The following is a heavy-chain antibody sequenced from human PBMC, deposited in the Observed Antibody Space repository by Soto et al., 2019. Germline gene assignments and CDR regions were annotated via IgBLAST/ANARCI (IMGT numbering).Heavy chain of an antibody. Sequence: GGSLRLSCAASGFTFSSYAMSWVRQAPGKGLEWVSAISGSGGSTYYADSVKGRFTISRDNSKNTLYLQMNSLRAEDTAVCYCAKELSHTYYYDSSGYNYFDYWGQGTLVTVSS. V-gene: IGHV3-23*01. CDR2: ISGSGGST. CDR1: GFTFSSYA. J-gene: IGHJ4*02. CDR3: AKELSHTYYYDSSGYNYFDY. D-gene: IGHD3-22*01.